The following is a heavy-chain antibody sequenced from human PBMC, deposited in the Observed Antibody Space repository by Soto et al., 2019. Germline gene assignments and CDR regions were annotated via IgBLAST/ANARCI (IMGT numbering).Heavy chain of an antibody. CDR1: GYTFRAYT. CDR3: ARDTETLGPRANDALDI. D-gene: IGHD3-3*02. V-gene: IGHV1-3*01. CDR2: INAGSGNT. J-gene: IGHJ3*02. Sequence: GASVKVSCKATGYTFRAYTMNWVRQAPGQSLEWMGWINAGSGNTKYSQNFQGRVSITRDTSASTVYMELTGLTSEDTAVYYCARDTETLGPRANDALDIWGQGTMVTVSS.